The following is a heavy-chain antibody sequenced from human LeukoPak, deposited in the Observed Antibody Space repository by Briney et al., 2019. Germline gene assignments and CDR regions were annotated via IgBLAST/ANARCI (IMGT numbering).Heavy chain of an antibody. V-gene: IGHV1-69*05. D-gene: IGHD6-13*01. CDR1: GYTLTELS. J-gene: IGHJ4*02. Sequence: SVKVSCKVSGYTLTELSMHWVRQAPGKGLEWMGGIIPIFGTANYAQKFQGRVTITTDESTSTAYMELSSLRSEDTAVYYCARDVSGIAAAGRYFDYWGQGTLVTVSS. CDR3: ARDVSGIAAAGRYFDY. CDR2: IIPIFGTA.